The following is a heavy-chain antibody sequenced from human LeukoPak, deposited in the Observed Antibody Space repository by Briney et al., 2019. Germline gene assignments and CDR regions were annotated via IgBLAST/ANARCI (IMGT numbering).Heavy chain of an antibody. J-gene: IGHJ3*02. CDR2: INPNSGDT. V-gene: IGHV1-2*02. CDR3: AIFGYDSSGYRAFDI. Sequence: ASVKVSCKASGYTFTGYYMHWVRQAPGQGLEWMGWINPNSGDTNYAQKFQGRVTMTRDTSISTAYMELSRLRSDDTAVYYCAIFGYDSSGYRAFDIWGQGTMVTVSS. D-gene: IGHD3-22*01. CDR1: GYTFTGYY.